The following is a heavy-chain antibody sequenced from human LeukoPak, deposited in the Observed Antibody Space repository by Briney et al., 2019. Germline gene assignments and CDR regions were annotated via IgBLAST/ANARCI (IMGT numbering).Heavy chain of an antibody. CDR2: TYYRSKWYN. V-gene: IGHV6-1*01. CDR3: ARGRNWGESGFDY. D-gene: IGHD7-27*01. CDR1: GDSVSSNTAA. J-gene: IGHJ4*02. Sequence: SQTLSLTCAISGDSVSSNTAAWSWIRQSPSRGLEWLGRTYYRSKWYNDYAVSVRGRITINPDTSKNQFSLQLNSVTPEDTAVYYCARGRNWGESGFDYWGRGTLVTVSS.